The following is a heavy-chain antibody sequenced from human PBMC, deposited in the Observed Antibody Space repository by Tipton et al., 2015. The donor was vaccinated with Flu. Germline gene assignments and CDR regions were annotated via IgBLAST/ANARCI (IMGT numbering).Heavy chain of an antibody. D-gene: IGHD3-3*01. V-gene: IGHV4-59*01. CDR3: ARSDFWSGSPSL. J-gene: IGHJ4*02. CDR2: IYYSGIT. Sequence: TLSLTCTVSGGSISSYYWTWIRQPPGKGLEWIGYIYYSGITDYTPSLKSRVTISVDTSKNQFSLNLNSATAADTAIYYCARSDFWSGSPSLWGQGTLVTVSS. CDR1: GGSISSYY.